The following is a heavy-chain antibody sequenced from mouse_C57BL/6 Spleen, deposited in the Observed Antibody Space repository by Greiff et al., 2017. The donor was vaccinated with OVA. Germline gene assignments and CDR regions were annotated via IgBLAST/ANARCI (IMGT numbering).Heavy chain of an antibody. Sequence: QVQLQQPGAELVRRGTSVKLSCKASGYTFTSYWMHWVKQRPGQGLEWIGVIDPSDSYTNYNQKFKGKATLTVDTSSSTAYMQLSSLTSEDSAVYYCARGGDYSDYWGQGTTLTVSS. CDR2: IDPSDSYT. J-gene: IGHJ2*01. CDR3: ARGGDYSDY. V-gene: IGHV1-59*01. CDR1: GYTFTSYW.